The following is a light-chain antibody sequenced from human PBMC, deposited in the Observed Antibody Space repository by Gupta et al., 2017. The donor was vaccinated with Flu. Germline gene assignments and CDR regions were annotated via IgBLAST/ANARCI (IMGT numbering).Light chain of an antibody. CDR3: QQKNSLPIT. CDR1: QSRWDSSKNKKY. Sequence: SLGERATINCKSSQSRWDSSKNKKYLAWYQRKPGQPPKLLIYWESTRKSGVPDSFSGRGSGTDFALTISSRQAEDVAVYYCQQKNSLPITFGRGTKVEIK. J-gene: IGKJ4*01. CDR2: WES. V-gene: IGKV4-1*01.